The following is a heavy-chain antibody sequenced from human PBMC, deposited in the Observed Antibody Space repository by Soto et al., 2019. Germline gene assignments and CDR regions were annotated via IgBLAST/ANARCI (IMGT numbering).Heavy chain of an antibody. CDR3: ARNYYDSGGGFDY. V-gene: IGHV3-53*01. CDR1: GFTVSSNY. CDR2: IYSGGST. Sequence: GGSLSLSCAASGFTVSSNYMSWVRQAPGKGLEWVSVIYSGGSTYYADSVKGRFTISRDNSKNTLYLQMNSLRAEDTAVYYCARNYYDSGGGFDYWGQGPLVTSPQ. D-gene: IGHD3-22*01. J-gene: IGHJ4*02.